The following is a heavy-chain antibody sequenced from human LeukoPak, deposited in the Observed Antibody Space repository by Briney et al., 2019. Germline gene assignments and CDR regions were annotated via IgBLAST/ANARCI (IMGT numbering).Heavy chain of an antibody. V-gene: IGHV1-8*02. CDR3: ARGTIAAGNVLPY. CDR1: GYTFTSYD. J-gene: IGHJ4*02. Sequence: ASVKVSCKASGYTFTSYDINWVRQATGQGLEWMGWMNPNSGNTGYAQKFQGRVTMTRNTSISTAYMELSSLRSEDTAVYCARGTIAAGNVLPYWGQGTLVTVSS. D-gene: IGHD3-10*01. CDR2: MNPNSGNT.